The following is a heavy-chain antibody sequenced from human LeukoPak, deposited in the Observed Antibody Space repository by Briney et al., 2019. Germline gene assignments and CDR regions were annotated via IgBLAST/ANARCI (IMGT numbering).Heavy chain of an antibody. CDR2: ISSSSSYI. CDR1: GFTFSSYS. D-gene: IGHD6-13*01. CDR3: ARSHQGTYSSSWYGY. Sequence: PGGSLRLSCAASGFTFSSYSMNWVCQAPGKGLEWVSSISSSSSYIYYADSVKGRFTISRDNAKNSLYLQMNSLRAEDTAVYYCARSHQGTYSSSWYGYWGQGTLVTVSS. V-gene: IGHV3-21*01. J-gene: IGHJ4*02.